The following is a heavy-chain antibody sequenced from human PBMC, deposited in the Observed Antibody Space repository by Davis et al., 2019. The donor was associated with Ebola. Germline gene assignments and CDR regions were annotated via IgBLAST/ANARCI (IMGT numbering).Heavy chain of an antibody. Sequence: PGGSLRLSCAASGFTFSSYGMHWVRQAPGKGLEWVANIKQDGSEKYYVDSVKGRFTISRDNAKNSLYLQMNSLRAEDTAVYYCARVGGQWLAYYFDYWGQGTLVTVSS. CDR1: GFTFSSYG. CDR3: ARVGGQWLAYYFDY. J-gene: IGHJ4*02. CDR2: IKQDGSEK. V-gene: IGHV3-7*01. D-gene: IGHD6-19*01.